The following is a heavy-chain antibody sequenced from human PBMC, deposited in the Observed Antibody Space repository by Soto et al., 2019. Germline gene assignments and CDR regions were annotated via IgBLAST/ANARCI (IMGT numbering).Heavy chain of an antibody. CDR3: AKDSPYGSGRAGWFDP. J-gene: IGHJ5*02. CDR2: ISGSGGST. Sequence: GGSLRLSCAASGFTFSSYAMSWVRQAPGKGLEWVSAISGSGGSTYYADSVKGRFTISRDNSKNTLYLQMNSLRAEDTAVYYCAKDSPYGSGRAGWFDPWGQGTLVTVSS. D-gene: IGHD3-10*01. V-gene: IGHV3-23*01. CDR1: GFTFSSYA.